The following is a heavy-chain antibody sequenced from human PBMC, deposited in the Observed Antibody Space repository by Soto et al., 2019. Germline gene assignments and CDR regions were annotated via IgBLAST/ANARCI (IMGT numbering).Heavy chain of an antibody. D-gene: IGHD3-3*01. Sequence: PGGSLRLSCAASGFIFGSYALSWVRQAPGKGLEWVSSIRGSGGKTFYADSVKGRFSISRDTSQSTLYLQMNSLRADDTAMYYCARWSYLDYWGQGTRVTVSS. CDR3: ARWSYLDY. V-gene: IGHV3-23*01. J-gene: IGHJ4*02. CDR1: GFIFGSYA. CDR2: IRGSGGKT.